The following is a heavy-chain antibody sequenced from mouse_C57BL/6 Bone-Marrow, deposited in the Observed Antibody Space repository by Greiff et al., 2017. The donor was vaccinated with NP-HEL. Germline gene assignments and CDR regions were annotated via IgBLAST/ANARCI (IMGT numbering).Heavy chain of an antibody. D-gene: IGHD2-12*01. Sequence: VKLQESGAELARPGASVKLSCKASGYTFTSYGISWVKQRTGQGLEWIGEIYPRSGNTYYNEKFKGKATLTADKSSSTAYMELRSLTSEDSAVYFCASIYDWFAYWGQGTLVTVSA. J-gene: IGHJ3*01. CDR1: GYTFTSYG. V-gene: IGHV1-81*01. CDR3: ASIYDWFAY. CDR2: IYPRSGNT.